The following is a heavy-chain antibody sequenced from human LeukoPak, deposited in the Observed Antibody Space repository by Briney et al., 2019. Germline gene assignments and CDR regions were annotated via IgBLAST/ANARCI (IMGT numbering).Heavy chain of an antibody. CDR2: IKQDGSEK. Sequence: PPGGSLRLSCAASGFTFSSYWMSWVRQAPGKGLEWVANIKQDGSEKYYVDSVKGRFTISRDNAKNSLYLQMNSLRAEDTAVYYCAKDTHYGDYVFDYWGQGTLVTVSS. D-gene: IGHD4-17*01. CDR1: GFTFSSYW. CDR3: AKDTHYGDYVFDY. V-gene: IGHV3-7*01. J-gene: IGHJ4*02.